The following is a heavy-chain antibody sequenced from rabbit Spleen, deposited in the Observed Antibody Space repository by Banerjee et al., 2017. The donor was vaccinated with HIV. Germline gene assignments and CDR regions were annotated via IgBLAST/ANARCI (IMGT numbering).Heavy chain of an antibody. J-gene: IGHJ4*01. D-gene: IGHD2-1*01. Sequence: QEQLEESGGGLVKPGASLTLTCTASGVSFGFSSYMCWIRQAPGKGLEWIACINTWSGRPVYANWAKGRFTMSKTSSTTVTLQMTSLTAADTASYFCVRDLGYDDYSEKGYFNLWGPGTLVTVS. CDR3: VRDLGYDDYSEKGYFNL. V-gene: IGHV1S45*01. CDR1: GVSFGFSSY. CDR2: INTWSGRP.